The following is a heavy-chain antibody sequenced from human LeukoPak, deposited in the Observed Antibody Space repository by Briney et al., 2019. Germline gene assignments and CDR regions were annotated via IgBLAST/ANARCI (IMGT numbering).Heavy chain of an antibody. J-gene: IGHJ6*02. D-gene: IGHD3-10*01. Sequence: ASVKVSCKASGYTFTGYYMHWVRQAPGQGLEWMGWINPNSGGTNYAQKFQGWVTMTRDTSISTAYMELSRLRSDDTAVYYCARAFYYYGSGTDGMDVWGQGTTVTVSS. CDR3: ARAFYYYGSGTDGMDV. CDR1: GYTFTGYY. CDR2: INPNSGGT. V-gene: IGHV1-2*04.